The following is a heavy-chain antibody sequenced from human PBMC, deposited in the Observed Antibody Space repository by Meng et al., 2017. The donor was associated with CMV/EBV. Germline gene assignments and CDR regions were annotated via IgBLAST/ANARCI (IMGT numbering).Heavy chain of an antibody. Sequence: HPHDSTPRLVRPSETLSLTCTVLGGAISSYYWSWTRHPAGKGLEWIGRIYTSGSTNYNPSLKSRVTMSVDTSKNQFSLKLSSVTAADTAVYYCARHGDTAMVVGIDYWGQGTLVTVSS. D-gene: IGHD5-18*01. CDR2: IYTSGST. CDR3: ARHGDTAMVVGIDY. J-gene: IGHJ4*02. V-gene: IGHV4-4*07. CDR1: GGAISSYY.